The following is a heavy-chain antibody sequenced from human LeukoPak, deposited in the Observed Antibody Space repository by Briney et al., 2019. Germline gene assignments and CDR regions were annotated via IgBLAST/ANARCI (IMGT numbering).Heavy chain of an antibody. CDR1: GFTFDNYG. V-gene: IGHV3-20*04. CDR3: ASLVDTAMVNFDY. J-gene: IGHJ4*02. Sequence: GGSLRLSCAASGFTFDNYGMSWVRQVPGKGLEWVSGINWNGGSTAYADSVKGRFTISRDNAKNSLYLQMNSLRAEDTAVYYCASLVDTAMVNFDYWGQGTLVTVSS. D-gene: IGHD5-18*01. CDR2: INWNGGST.